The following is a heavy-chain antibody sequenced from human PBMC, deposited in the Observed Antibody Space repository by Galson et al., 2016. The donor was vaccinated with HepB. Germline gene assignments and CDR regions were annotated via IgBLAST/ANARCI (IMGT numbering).Heavy chain of an antibody. Sequence: SETLSLTCAVSGGSVSSHNWWSWVRQPPGKGLEWIGEVFHSGSTNYNPSLKSRVTISVDTSKNQFTLRMSSVTAADSAVYYCARTEFGEVVTTTSMVGYWGQGTLVTVSS. CDR1: GGSVSSHNW. CDR2: VFHSGST. V-gene: IGHV4-4*02. J-gene: IGHJ4*02. D-gene: IGHD4-23*01. CDR3: ARTEFGEVVTTTSMVGY.